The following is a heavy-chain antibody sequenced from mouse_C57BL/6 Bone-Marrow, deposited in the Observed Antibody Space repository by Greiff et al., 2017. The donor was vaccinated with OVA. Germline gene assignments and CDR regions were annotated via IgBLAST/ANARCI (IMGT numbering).Heavy chain of an antibody. Sequence: VQLQQSGPELVKPGASVKISCKASGYAFSSSWMNWVKQRPGKGLEWIGRIYPGDGDTNYNGKFKGKATLTADKSSSTAYMQLSSLTSEDSAVYFCARRWEGAMDYWGQGTSVTVSS. J-gene: IGHJ4*01. D-gene: IGHD2-3*01. CDR3: ARRWEGAMDY. CDR2: IYPGDGDT. CDR1: GYAFSSSW. V-gene: IGHV1-82*01.